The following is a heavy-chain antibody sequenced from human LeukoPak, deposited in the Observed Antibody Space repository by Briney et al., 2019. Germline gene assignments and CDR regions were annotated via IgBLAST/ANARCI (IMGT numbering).Heavy chain of an antibody. J-gene: IGHJ4*02. CDR2: IYYSGST. V-gene: IGHV4-31*03. D-gene: IGHD6-19*01. CDR1: GGSISSGGYY. CDR3: ARIGVAAVAAFDY. Sequence: SETLSLTCTVSGGSISSGGYYWSWIRQHPGKGLEWIGYIYYSGSTYYNPSLKSRVTISVDTSKNQFSLKLSSVTAADTAVYYCARIGVAAVAAFDYWGQGTLVTVSS.